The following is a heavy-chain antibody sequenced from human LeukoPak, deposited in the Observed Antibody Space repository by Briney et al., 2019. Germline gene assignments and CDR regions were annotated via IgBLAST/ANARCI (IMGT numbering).Heavy chain of an antibody. CDR2: IRSKANSYAT. CDR1: GFTFSGSA. J-gene: IGHJ3*02. D-gene: IGHD3-22*01. CDR3: TRGLPYYYDSSGYPLDAFDI. Sequence: GGSLRLSCAASGFTFSGSAMHWVRQASGKGLEWVGRIRSKANSYATAYAASVKGRFTISRDDSKNTAYLQMNSLKTQDTAVYYCTRGLPYYYDSSGYPLDAFDIWGQGTMVTVSS. V-gene: IGHV3-73*01.